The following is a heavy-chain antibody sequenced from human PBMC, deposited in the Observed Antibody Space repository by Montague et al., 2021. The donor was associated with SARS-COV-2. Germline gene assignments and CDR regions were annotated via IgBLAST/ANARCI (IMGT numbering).Heavy chain of an antibody. CDR3: ARGYFGVGIFPYYYYYMDV. J-gene: IGHJ6*03. D-gene: IGHD3-3*01. V-gene: IGHV4-39*01. Sequence: SDTLSLTCTVSGASISSSNYYWGWIRQPPGKGLGWIATIHYSGSTYYKPSLQSRLTISADTSKNQFSLRLSSVTAADTAVYYCARGYFGVGIFPYYYYYMDVWGKGTTVTVSS. CDR2: IHYSGST. CDR1: GASISSSNYY.